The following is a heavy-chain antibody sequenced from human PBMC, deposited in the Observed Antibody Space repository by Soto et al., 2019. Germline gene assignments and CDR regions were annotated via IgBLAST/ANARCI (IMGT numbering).Heavy chain of an antibody. CDR2: ISYDGSNK. V-gene: IGHV3-30-3*01. CDR3: ARGARQQLVYYYYGMDV. CDR1: GFTFSSYA. J-gene: IGHJ6*02. D-gene: IGHD6-13*01. Sequence: QVQLVESGGGVVQPGRSLRLSCAASGFTFSSYAMHWVRQAPGKGLEWVAVISYDGSNKYYADSVKGRFTISRDNSKNTLYLEMNSLRAEDTAVYYCARGARQQLVYYYYGMDVWGQGTTVTGSS.